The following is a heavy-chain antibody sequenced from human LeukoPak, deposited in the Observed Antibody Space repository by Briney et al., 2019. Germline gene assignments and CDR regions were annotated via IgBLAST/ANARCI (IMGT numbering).Heavy chain of an antibody. CDR3: ARHLSGVTGYTYGRGIDY. J-gene: IGHJ4*02. CDR2: IKKDGSEK. Sequence: PGGSLRLSCAASGFTFSSYGMSWVRQAPGKGLEWVANIKKDGSEKYYVDSVKGRFTISRDNAKTSVYLQMNSLRAEDTAVYYCARHLSGVTGYTYGRGIDYWGQGTLVTVSS. V-gene: IGHV3-7*01. D-gene: IGHD5-18*01. CDR1: GFTFSSYG.